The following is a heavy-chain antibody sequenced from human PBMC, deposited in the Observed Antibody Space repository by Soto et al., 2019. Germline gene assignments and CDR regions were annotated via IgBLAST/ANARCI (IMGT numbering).Heavy chain of an antibody. J-gene: IGHJ5*02. CDR3: VKVSTFYDILTGYYSTNFFDP. Sequence: GGSLRLSCSASGFTFSEYSMQWVRQAPGKGLQYVSTISSDGDITYYADSVKGRFTISRDNSKNTLYLQMNSLRPEDTAVYYCVKVSTFYDILTGYYSTNFFDPWGQGTLVTVSS. D-gene: IGHD3-9*01. CDR2: ISSDGDIT. CDR1: GFTFSEYS. V-gene: IGHV3-64D*06.